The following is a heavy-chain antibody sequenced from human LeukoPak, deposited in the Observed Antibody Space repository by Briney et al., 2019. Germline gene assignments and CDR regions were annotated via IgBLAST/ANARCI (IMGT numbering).Heavy chain of an antibody. CDR2: VSDTGDT. D-gene: IGHD3-3*01. J-gene: IGHJ5*02. Sequence: PSETLSLTCTVSGVSINGNYWTWIRQLPGKGLEWLGFVSDTGDTDYNPSLKSRLTISADTSKSQLSLSLSSVTAADTALYYCARVFRGVVTSNWFDPWGQGTLVTVSS. V-gene: IGHV4-59*01. CDR1: GVSINGNY. CDR3: ARVFRGVVTSNWFDP.